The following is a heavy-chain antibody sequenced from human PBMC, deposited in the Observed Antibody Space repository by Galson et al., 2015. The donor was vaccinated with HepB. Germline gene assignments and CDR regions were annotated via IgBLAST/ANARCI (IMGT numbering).Heavy chain of an antibody. CDR2: ISYDGTKK. V-gene: IGHV3-30*18. J-gene: IGHJ6*02. D-gene: IGHD4-23*01. Sequence: SLRLSCAASGFTFRTQGMHWVRQAPGKGLEWVAVISYDGTKKYYADSVQGRFTISRDNSGDTLLLQMNSLRAEDTAVYYCAKDLMGDYGGKMYYYFGMDVWGQGTTVTVSS. CDR3: AKDLMGDYGGKMYYYFGMDV. CDR1: GFTFRTQG.